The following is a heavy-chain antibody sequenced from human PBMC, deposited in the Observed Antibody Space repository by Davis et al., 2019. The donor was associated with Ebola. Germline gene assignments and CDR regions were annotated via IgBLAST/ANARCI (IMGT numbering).Heavy chain of an antibody. V-gene: IGHV5-10-1*01. J-gene: IGHJ6*02. CDR2: IDPSDSYT. Sequence: PGGSLRLSCQGSGYMFAKYWIGWVRQVSGKGLEWVGRIDPSDSYTNYSPSFQGHVTISADKSISTAYLQWSSLKASDTAMYYCASCPYYYYGMDVWGQGTTVTVSS. CDR1: GYMFAKYW. CDR3: ASCPYYYYGMDV.